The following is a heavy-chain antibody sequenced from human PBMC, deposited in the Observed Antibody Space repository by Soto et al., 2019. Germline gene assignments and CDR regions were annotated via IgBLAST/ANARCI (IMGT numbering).Heavy chain of an antibody. CDR1: GYTFSSYG. V-gene: IGHV1-18*01. J-gene: IGHJ4*02. D-gene: IGHD5-18*01. Sequence: QVQLVQSGAEVKKPGASVKVSCKASGYTFSSYGITWVRQAPGKRLEWMGWFNTYNGNTNYAQQLQGRVTKTTDTSTSTGYMERRSLRSDDTAVYYCARERGGYSYGDYWGQGALVTVSS. CDR3: ARERGGYSYGDY. CDR2: FNTYNGNT.